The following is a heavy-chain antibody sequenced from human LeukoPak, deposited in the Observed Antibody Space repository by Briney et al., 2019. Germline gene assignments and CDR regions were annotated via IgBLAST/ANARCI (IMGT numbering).Heavy chain of an antibody. D-gene: IGHD6-19*01. CDR1: GDSVSTNSAA. CDR3: ARGVAGYFDI. V-gene: IGHV6-1*01. Sequence: SQTLSLTCAISGDSVSTNSAAWYWIRHCPSRGLEWVGRTYYGSKWYNDYAISVKSRISVTPDTSKNQFSLQLSSVTPEDTAVYYCARGVAGYFDIWGQGTMVTVSS. CDR2: TYYGSKWYN. J-gene: IGHJ3*02.